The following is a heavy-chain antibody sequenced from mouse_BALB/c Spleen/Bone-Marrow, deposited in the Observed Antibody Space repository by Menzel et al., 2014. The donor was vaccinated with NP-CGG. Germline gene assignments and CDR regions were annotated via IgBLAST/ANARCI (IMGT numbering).Heavy chain of an antibody. CDR2: INPDSSTI. D-gene: IGHD2-3*01. J-gene: IGHJ3*01. CDR1: GFDFSRYW. Sequence: EVKLLESGGGLVQPGGSLKLSCAASGFDFSRYWMSWVRQAPGKGLEWIGEINPDSSTINYSPSLKDKFIISRDNAKNTLYLQMSKVRSEDTALYYCARLGYYGGFAYWGQGTLVTVSA. CDR3: ARLGYYGGFAY. V-gene: IGHV4-1*02.